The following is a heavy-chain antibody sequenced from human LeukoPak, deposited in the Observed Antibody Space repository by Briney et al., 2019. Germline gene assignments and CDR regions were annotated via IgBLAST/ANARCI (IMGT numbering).Heavy chain of an antibody. J-gene: IGHJ5*02. D-gene: IGHD3-22*01. CDR1: GGSFSGYY. CDR2: INHSGST. CDR3: ARHIDDSSGYYYEDWFDP. V-gene: IGHV4-34*01. Sequence: SETLSLTCAVYGGSFSGYYWSWIRQPPGKGLEWIGEINHSGSTNYNPSHKSRVTISVDTSRNQFSLKLSSVTAADTAVYYCARHIDDSSGYYYEDWFDPWGQGTLVTVSS.